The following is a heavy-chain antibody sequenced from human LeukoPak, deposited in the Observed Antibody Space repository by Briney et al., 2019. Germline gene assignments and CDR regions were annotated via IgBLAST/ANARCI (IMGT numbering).Heavy chain of an antibody. CDR3: ARGGWSLDY. Sequence: GGSLRLSCEAYGFTLGDHWMTWVRQAPGKGLEWVAYIKQVGSAKDYVDSVKGRFTISRDNSKNSLYLQMNSLRVEDTAVYYCARGGWSLDYWGQGTLVTVSS. J-gene: IGHJ4*02. D-gene: IGHD6-19*01. CDR2: IKQVGSAK. V-gene: IGHV3-7*04. CDR1: GFTLGDHW.